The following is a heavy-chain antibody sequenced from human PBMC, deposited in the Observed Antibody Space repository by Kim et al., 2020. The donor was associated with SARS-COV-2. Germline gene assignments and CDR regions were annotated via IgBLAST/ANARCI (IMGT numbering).Heavy chain of an antibody. CDR3: ARKPHYGDSYHFDY. CDR1: GGSISSNSYY. J-gene: IGHJ4*01. CDR2: ISYSSTT. Sequence: SETLSLTCIVSGGSISSNSYYWAWIRQPPGEGLEWIGTISYSSTTYYNPSLNGRVTISLDRSNNQFSLKLTSVTAADTAVYYCARKPHYGDSYHFDYWG. V-gene: IGHV4-39*01. D-gene: IGHD4-17*01.